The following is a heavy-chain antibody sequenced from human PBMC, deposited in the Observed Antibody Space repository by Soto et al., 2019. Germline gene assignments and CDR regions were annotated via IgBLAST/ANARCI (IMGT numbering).Heavy chain of an antibody. J-gene: IGHJ6*03. Sequence: GGSLRLSCAASGFTFSTYSMSWARQAPGKGLEWVTMIKADGNEKYYADSVKGRFTISRDNSKNTLYLQMNSLRAEDTAVYYCAKHSPLKRPYYYYYYMDVWGKGTTVTVSS. V-gene: IGHV3-7*05. D-gene: IGHD4-4*01. CDR3: AKHSPLKRPYYYYYYMDV. CDR1: GFTFSTYS. CDR2: IKADGNEK.